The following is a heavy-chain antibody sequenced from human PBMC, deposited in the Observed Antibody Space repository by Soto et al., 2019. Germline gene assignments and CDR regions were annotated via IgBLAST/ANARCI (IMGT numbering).Heavy chain of an antibody. J-gene: IGHJ4*02. D-gene: IGHD3-9*01. Sequence: QVQLQESGPGLVKPSETLSLTCPVSGDSISSYYWSWIRQPPGKGLEWIGYIYYSGSTNYNPSLKSRVTISVDTSKSQFSLKLSSVTAADTAVYYCARARIRDWFFDYWGQGTLVTVSS. CDR1: GDSISSYY. CDR3: ARARIRDWFFDY. V-gene: IGHV4-59*01. CDR2: IYYSGST.